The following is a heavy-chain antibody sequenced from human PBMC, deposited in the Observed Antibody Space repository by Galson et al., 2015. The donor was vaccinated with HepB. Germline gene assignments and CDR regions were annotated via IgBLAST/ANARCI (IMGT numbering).Heavy chain of an antibody. V-gene: IGHV3-30*03. Sequence: SLRLSCAASGFTFSNYGMHWVRQAPGKGLEWVAVISYDGSKKYYADSVKGRFSISRDNSKNTLYLQMNSLRAEDTALYYCARGWRWLIGYRFDYWGQGTLVTVSS. CDR2: ISYDGSKK. D-gene: IGHD3-16*02. CDR3: ARGWRWLIGYRFDY. J-gene: IGHJ4*02. CDR1: GFTFSNYG.